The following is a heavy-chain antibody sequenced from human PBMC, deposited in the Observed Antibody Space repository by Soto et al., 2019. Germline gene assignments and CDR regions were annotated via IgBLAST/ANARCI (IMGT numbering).Heavy chain of an antibody. CDR2: IIPIFGTA. Sequence: WASVKVSCKASGGTFSSYAISWVRQAPGQGLEWMGGIIPIFGTANYAQKFQGRVTIAADKSTSTAYMELSSLRSEDTAVYYCARGSSGYFVDYYYYGMDVWGQGTTVTVSS. CDR1: GGTFSSYA. V-gene: IGHV1-69*06. CDR3: ARGSSGYFVDYYYYGMDV. D-gene: IGHD3-22*01. J-gene: IGHJ6*02.